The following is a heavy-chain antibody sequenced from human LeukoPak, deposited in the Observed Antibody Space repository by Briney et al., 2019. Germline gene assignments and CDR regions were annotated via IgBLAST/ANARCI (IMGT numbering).Heavy chain of an antibody. D-gene: IGHD2-21*01. CDR2: IIPIFGTA. CDR3: ARDVAIPPPKNYYYMDV. Sequence: SVKVSCKASGGTFSSYAISWVRQAPGQGLEWMGRIIPIFGTANYAQKFQGRVTITTDESTSTAYMELSSLRSEDTAVYYCARDVAIPPPKNYYYMDVWGTRTTVTVSS. CDR1: GGTFSSYA. V-gene: IGHV1-69*05. J-gene: IGHJ6*03.